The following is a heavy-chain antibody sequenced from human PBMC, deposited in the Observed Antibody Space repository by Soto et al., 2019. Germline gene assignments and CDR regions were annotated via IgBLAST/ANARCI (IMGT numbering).Heavy chain of an antibody. Sequence: SETLSLTCTVSGGSFNSGSYSWSWIRQPPGKGLEWIGYVYHTGRTSYNPSLKSRVSISMDTSKNQSSLNLDSVTAADTAVYFCARDFAYFDSWGQGTLVTGSS. J-gene: IGHJ4*02. D-gene: IGHD3-3*01. CDR2: VYHTGRT. V-gene: IGHV4-61*01. CDR1: GGSFNSGSYS. CDR3: ARDFAYFDS.